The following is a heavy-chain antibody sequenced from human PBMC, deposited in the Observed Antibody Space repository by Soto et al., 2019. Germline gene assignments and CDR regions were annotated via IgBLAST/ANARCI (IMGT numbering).Heavy chain of an antibody. V-gene: IGHV4-4*02. J-gene: IGHJ5*02. CDR1: GGSISSSNW. CDR3: ARARGQGLVWAAAGPPYP. Sequence: QVQLQESGPGLVKPSGTLSLTCAVSGGSISSSNWWSWVRQPPGKGLEWIGEIYHSGSTNYNPSLKSRVTISVDKSKNQFSLKLSSVTAADTAVYYCARARGQGLVWAAAGPPYPWGQGTLVTVSS. D-gene: IGHD6-13*01. CDR2: IYHSGST.